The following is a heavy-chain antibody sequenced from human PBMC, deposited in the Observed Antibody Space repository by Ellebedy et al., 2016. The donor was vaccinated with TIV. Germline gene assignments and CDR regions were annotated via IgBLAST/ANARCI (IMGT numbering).Heavy chain of an antibody. CDR1: GFTFSEYD. V-gene: IGHV3-30*03. J-gene: IGHJ4*02. CDR3: ARDFRVYSSTWTPPDY. CDR2: ISYDGSNK. Sequence: GESLKISCAASGFTFSEYDMDWVRQAPGKGLEWVAVISYDGSNKYYADFVKGRFTISRDNSKNTLYLQMNSLRAEDTAVYYCARDFRVYSSTWTPPDYWGQGTLVTVSS. D-gene: IGHD6-13*01.